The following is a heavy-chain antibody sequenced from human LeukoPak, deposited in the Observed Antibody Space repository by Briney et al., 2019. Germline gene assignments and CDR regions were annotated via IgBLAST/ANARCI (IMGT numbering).Heavy chain of an antibody. D-gene: IGHD1-26*01. CDR3: ASTWDPVDAFDI. CDR1: GFNLRSHS. CDR2: ISSSSSYI. V-gene: IGHV3-21*01. J-gene: IGHJ3*02. Sequence: GGALGLSCAAPGFNLRSHSLKRGRPAPGEGVGGVSSISSSSSYIYYADSVKGRFTISRDNAKNSLYLQMNSLRAEDTAVYYCASTWDPVDAFDIWGQGTMVTVSS.